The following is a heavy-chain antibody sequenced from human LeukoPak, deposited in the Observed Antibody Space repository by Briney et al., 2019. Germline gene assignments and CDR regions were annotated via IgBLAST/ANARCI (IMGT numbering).Heavy chain of an antibody. CDR1: GFTFSDYY. V-gene: IGHV3-11*01. D-gene: IGHD6-6*01. CDR3: ARIGRPAAFDI. CDR2: ITSSGSTI. J-gene: IGHJ3*02. Sequence: GGSLRLSCAASGFTFSDYYMSWIRQAPGKGLGWVSYITSSGSTIYYADSMKGRFTISRDNAKHSLFLQLDSLRAEDTAVYYCARIGRPAAFDIWGQGTLVIVSS.